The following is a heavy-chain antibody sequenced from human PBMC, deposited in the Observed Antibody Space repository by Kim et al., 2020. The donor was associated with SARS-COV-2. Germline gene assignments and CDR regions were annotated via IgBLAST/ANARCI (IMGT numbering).Heavy chain of an antibody. V-gene: IGHV4-34*01. D-gene: IGHD6-19*01. CDR2: INHSGST. CDR3: ARGPYSSGCLDY. Sequence: SETLSLTCAVYGGSFSGYYWSWIRQPPGKGLEWIGEINHSGSTNYNPSLKSRVTISVDTSKNQFSMKLSSVTAADTAVYYCARGPYSSGCLDYWGQGTLV. CDR1: GGSFSGYY. J-gene: IGHJ4*02.